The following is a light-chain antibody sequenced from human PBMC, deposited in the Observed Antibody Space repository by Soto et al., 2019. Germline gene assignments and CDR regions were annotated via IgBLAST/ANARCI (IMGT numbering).Light chain of an antibody. CDR2: TAS. V-gene: IGKV1-12*01. CDR3: QQTNSFPLT. Sequence: DIQMTQSPSSVSASIGDRVTFTCRASQDIATWLAWYQQKPGKAPKLLIYTASTLQSGVPSRFSGSGSGSDFTLTISSLQPEDFATYYCQQTNSFPLTFGGGTKVEIK. J-gene: IGKJ4*01. CDR1: QDIATW.